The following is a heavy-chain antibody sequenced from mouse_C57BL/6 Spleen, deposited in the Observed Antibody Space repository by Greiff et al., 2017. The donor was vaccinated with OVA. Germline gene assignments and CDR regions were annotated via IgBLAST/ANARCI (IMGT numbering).Heavy chain of an antibody. D-gene: IGHD2-4*01. CDR2: IDPSDSYT. CDR1: GYTFTSYW. CDR3: ARSEDYGAVAY. Sequence: QVHVKQPGAELVMPGASVKLSCKASGYTFTSYWMHWVKQRPGQGLEWIGEIDPSDSYTNYNQKFKGKSTLTVDKSSSTAYMQHSSLTSEDSAVYYCARSEDYGAVAYWGQGTLVTVSA. J-gene: IGHJ3*01. V-gene: IGHV1-69*01.